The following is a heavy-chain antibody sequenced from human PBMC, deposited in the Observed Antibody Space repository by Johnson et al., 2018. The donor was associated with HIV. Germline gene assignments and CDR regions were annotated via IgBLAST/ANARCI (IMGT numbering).Heavy chain of an antibody. CDR1: GFTVSNYG. CDR3: ARDQGWELPGDAFDI. V-gene: IGHV3-30*02. Sequence: QVQLVESGGGVVQPGGSLRLSCAASGFTVSNYGMHWVRQAPGKGLEWVTFIRYDATNKYYADSVKGRFTISRDNAKNSLYLQMNSLRAEDTAVYYCARDQGWELPGDAFDIWGQGTMVTVSS. D-gene: IGHD1-26*01. J-gene: IGHJ3*02. CDR2: IRYDATNK.